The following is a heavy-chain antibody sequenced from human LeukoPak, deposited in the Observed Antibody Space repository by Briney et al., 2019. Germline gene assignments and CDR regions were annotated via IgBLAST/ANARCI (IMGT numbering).Heavy chain of an antibody. D-gene: IGHD3-10*01. CDR2: IKSKTDGGTT. CDR1: GLTFSSYG. Sequence: GGSLRLSCAASGLTFSSYGMTCVRQAPGKGLEWVGRIKSKTDGGTTDYAAPVKRRFTISRDDSKNTLNLQMNSLKAEDTAVYYCTSIITIDRGDYWGQGTLVTVSS. J-gene: IGHJ4*02. CDR3: TSIITIDRGDY. V-gene: IGHV3-15*01.